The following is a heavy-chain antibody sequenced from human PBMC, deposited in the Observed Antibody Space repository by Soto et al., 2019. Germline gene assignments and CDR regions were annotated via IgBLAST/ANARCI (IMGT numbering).Heavy chain of an antibody. J-gene: IGHJ4*02. CDR1: GYNFTSYA. Sequence: QVQLVQSGAEVKKPGASVKVSCKASGYNFTSYAMPWVRQAPGHRLEWMGWINAGNGNTSYSPKFQGRVTITSDTSASTAYMELSSLRAEDTAVYNCASDCRSRGSFRGLADYWGQGTLVTVSS. CDR2: INAGNGNT. V-gene: IGHV1-3*01. D-gene: IGHD2-15*01. CDR3: ASDCRSRGSFRGLADY.